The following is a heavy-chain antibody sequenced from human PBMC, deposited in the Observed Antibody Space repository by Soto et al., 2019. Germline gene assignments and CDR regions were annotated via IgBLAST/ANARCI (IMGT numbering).Heavy chain of an antibody. V-gene: IGHV4-4*02. D-gene: IGHD3-9*01. CDR1: GGSISSSNW. J-gene: IGHJ4*02. CDR3: ANYDILTGYYDY. CDR2: IYHSGST. Sequence: SETLSLTCAVSGGSISSSNWWSWVRQPPGKGLEWVGEIYHSGSTNYNPSLKRRVTISVDKSKHQFSLKLSSVTAADTSVYYCANYDILTGYYDYLGQGTLVTVSS.